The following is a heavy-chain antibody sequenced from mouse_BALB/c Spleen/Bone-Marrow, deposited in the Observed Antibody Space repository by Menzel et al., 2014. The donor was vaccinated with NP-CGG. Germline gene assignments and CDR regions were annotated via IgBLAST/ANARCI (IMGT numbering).Heavy chain of an antibody. V-gene: IGHV1-9*01. D-gene: IGHD3-2*01. J-gene: IGHJ3*01. CDR3: ARDSSDYLAWFAY. Sequence: VQLQQSGVELMKPGASVKISCKATGYTFSSYWIEWVKQRPGHGLEWIGEILPGSDSTNYNENFKGKATFTADTSSNTAYMQLNSLTSEDSAVYFCARDSSDYLAWFAYWGQGTLVTVSA. CDR1: GYTFSSYW. CDR2: ILPGSDST.